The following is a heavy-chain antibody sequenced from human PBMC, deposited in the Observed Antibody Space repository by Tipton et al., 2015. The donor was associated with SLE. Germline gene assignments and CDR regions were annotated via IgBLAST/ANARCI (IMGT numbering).Heavy chain of an antibody. CDR3: AGSPFYDFWRNS. CDR1: GGSMNSYY. V-gene: IGHV4-59*03. D-gene: IGHD3-3*01. Sequence: LRLSCTVSGGSMNSYYWSWIRQPPGKGLEWIGCIYNSESTNHNPSLRSRVTISVDTSKNQFSLRLSSVTAADTAVYYCAGSPFYDFWRNSWGQGALVSVSS. CDR2: IYNSEST. J-gene: IGHJ5*02.